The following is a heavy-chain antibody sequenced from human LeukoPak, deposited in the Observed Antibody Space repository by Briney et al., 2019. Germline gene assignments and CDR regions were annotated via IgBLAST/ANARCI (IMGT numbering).Heavy chain of an antibody. Sequence: GGSLRLSCAASGFTFSSYGMHWVRQAPGKGLEWVAFIRYDGSNKYYADSVKGRFTISRDNSKNTLYLQMNSLRAEDTAVYYCAKDLLRYCSGGSCSVPDYWGQGTLVTVSS. CDR1: GFTFSSYG. V-gene: IGHV3-30*02. D-gene: IGHD2-15*01. J-gene: IGHJ4*02. CDR2: IRYDGSNK. CDR3: AKDLLRYCSGGSCSVPDY.